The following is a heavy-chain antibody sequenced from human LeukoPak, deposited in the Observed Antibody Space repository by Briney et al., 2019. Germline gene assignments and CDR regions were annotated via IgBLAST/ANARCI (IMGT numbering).Heavy chain of an antibody. CDR1: GFTFSSYS. D-gene: IGHD3-9*01. V-gene: IGHV3-21*01. CDR3: ASSLLFRLYDILTGCYDTPYYFDY. CDR2: ISSSSSYI. J-gene: IGHJ4*02. Sequence: GGSLRLSCAASGFTFSSYSMNWVRQAPGKGLEWVSSISSSSSYIYYADSVKGRFTISRDNAKNSLYLQMNSLRAEDTAVYYCASSLLFRLYDILTGCYDTPYYFDYWGQGTLVTVSS.